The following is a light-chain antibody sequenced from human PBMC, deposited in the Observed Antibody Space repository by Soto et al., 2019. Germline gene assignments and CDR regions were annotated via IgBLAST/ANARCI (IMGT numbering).Light chain of an antibody. CDR2: GTS. CDR1: QSVPSTY. Sequence: VFSPAPTILSFSPGEGATPSCRASQSVPSTYFAWYQQKAGQPPRLLISGTSNRATGIPDRFSGSGSGTDFTLTISRLEPEDFAVYFCQQFGNSPWTFGQGTKVDIK. CDR3: QQFGNSPWT. V-gene: IGKV3-20*01. J-gene: IGKJ1*01.